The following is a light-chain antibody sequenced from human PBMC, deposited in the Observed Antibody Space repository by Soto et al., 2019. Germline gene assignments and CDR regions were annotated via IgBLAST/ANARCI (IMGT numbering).Light chain of an antibody. CDR3: QQYNSS. CDR2: KAS. CDR1: QSISNW. V-gene: IGKV1-5*03. J-gene: IGKJ2*01. Sequence: DIQMTQSPSTLSASVGDRVTITCRASQSISNWLAWYQQKPGKAPKLLIYKASSLESGVPSRFSGSGFGTEFTLTLSSLQFDDFATYYCQQYNSSFGQGTKVEIK.